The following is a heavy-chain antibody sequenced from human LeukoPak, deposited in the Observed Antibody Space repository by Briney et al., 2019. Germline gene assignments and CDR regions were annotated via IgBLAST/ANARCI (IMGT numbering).Heavy chain of an antibody. V-gene: IGHV3-11*01. CDR3: AREQRSYQRPRPDAFDI. CDR1: GFTFSDYY. J-gene: IGHJ3*02. Sequence: GGSLRLSCAASGFTFSDYYMSWIRQAPGKGLEWVSYISSSGSTIYYADSVKGRFTISSDNAKNSLYLQMNSLRAEDTAVYYCAREQRSYQRPRPDAFDIWGQGTMVTVSS. CDR2: ISSSGSTI. D-gene: IGHD1-26*01.